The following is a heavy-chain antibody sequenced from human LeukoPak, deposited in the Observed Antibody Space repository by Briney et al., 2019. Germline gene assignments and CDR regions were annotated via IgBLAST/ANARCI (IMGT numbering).Heavy chain of an antibody. D-gene: IGHD6-6*01. J-gene: IGHJ4*02. Sequence: SETLSLTCTVSGGSISSYYWSWVRQPAGKGLGWIGRISTSGSTNYNPSLKSRVTMSVDTSKNQFSLKLRSVTAADTAVYFCARHMYSTSSALDFWGQGTLVTVSP. CDR1: GGSISSYY. CDR3: ARHMYSTSSALDF. V-gene: IGHV4-4*07. CDR2: ISTSGST.